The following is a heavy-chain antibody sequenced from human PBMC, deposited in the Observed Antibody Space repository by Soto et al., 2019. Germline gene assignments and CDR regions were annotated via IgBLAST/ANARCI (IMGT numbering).Heavy chain of an antibody. V-gene: IGHV3-11*05. CDR1: GFTFSDYY. CDR3: ARGRGAAADYLDF. CDR2: ISSSTSRT. Sequence: QVQLVESGGGLVKPGGSLRLSCAVSGFTFSDYYMTWIRQAPGKGLEWISYISSSTSRTNYADSVKGRFTISRDNAKNSRFLQMNRLRAEDTSGYYWARGRGAAADYLDFWGQGTLVTVSS. J-gene: IGHJ4*02. D-gene: IGHD6-13*01.